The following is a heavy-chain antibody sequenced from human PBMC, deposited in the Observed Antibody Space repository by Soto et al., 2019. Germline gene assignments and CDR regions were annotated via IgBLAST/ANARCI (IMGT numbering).Heavy chain of an antibody. CDR1: GGTFSSYA. J-gene: IGHJ4*02. D-gene: IGHD3-3*01. Sequence: SVKVSCKASGGTFSSYAISWVRQAPGQGLEWMGGIIPIFGTANYAQKFQGRVTITADESTSTAYKELSSLRSEDTAVYYCARVKGFWSGYFYYFDYWGQGTLVTVSS. CDR3: ARVKGFWSGYFYYFDY. CDR2: IIPIFGTA. V-gene: IGHV1-69*13.